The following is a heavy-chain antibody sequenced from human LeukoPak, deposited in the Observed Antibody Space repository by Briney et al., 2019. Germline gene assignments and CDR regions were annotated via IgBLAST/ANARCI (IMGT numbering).Heavy chain of an antibody. Sequence: GGSLRLSCAASGFTFSSYAMSWVRQAPGKGLEWVSAISGSGGSTYYADSVKGRFTISRDNSKNTLYLQMSSLRAEDTAVYYCAKVGIAVNWFDPWGQGTLVTVSS. CDR2: ISGSGGST. V-gene: IGHV3-23*01. CDR3: AKVGIAVNWFDP. CDR1: GFTFSSYA. J-gene: IGHJ5*02.